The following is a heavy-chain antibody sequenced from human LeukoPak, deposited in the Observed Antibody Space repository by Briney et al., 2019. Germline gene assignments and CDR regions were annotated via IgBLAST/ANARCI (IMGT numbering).Heavy chain of an antibody. V-gene: IGHV4-59*11. D-gene: IGHD2-21*01. CDR1: GGSISGHY. J-gene: IGHJ4*02. Sequence: SETLSLTCTVSGGSISGHYWSWIRQPPGKGLEWVAYIYYTGATNHNPSLKSRVTISVDTSKNQFSLRLSSVTAADTAVYYCARRQGDSTAVYDYWGQGTLVSVSS. CDR2: IYYTGAT. CDR3: ARRQGDSTAVYDY.